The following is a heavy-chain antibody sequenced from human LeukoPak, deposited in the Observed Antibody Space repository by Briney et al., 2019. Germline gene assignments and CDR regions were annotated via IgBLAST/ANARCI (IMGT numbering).Heavy chain of an antibody. Sequence: GGSLRLSCAASGFTFRSYAMSWVRQAPGKGLEWVSAIIGSGGSTYYADSVKGRFTISRDNSKNTLYLQMNSLRAEDTALYYCAKEMSDIVAGYADAFDIWGQGTMVTVPS. D-gene: IGHD3-9*01. CDR3: AKEMSDIVAGYADAFDI. CDR2: IIGSGGST. J-gene: IGHJ3*02. CDR1: GFTFRSYA. V-gene: IGHV3-23*01.